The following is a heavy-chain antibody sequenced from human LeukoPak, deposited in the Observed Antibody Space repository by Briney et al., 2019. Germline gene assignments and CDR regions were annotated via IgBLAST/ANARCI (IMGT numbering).Heavy chain of an antibody. CDR3: ARSVDTAVDDAFDI. D-gene: IGHD5-18*01. Sequence: SVKVSCKASGGTFSSYAISWARQAPGQGLEWMGGIIPIFGTANYAQKFQGRVTITADESTSTAYMELSSLRSEDTAVYYCARSVDTAVDDAFDIWGQGTMVTVSS. CDR1: GGTFSSYA. J-gene: IGHJ3*02. V-gene: IGHV1-69*01. CDR2: IIPIFGTA.